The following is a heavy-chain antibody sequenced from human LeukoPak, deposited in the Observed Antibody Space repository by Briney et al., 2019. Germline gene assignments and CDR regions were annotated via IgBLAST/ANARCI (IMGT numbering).Heavy chain of an antibody. V-gene: IGHV1-46*01. CDR3: ARASTYYYDSTNYYYYGMDV. CDR1: GYTFTSYY. CDR2: INRSGGST. Sequence: GASVKVSCKASGYTFTSYYMHWVRQAPGQGLEWMGVINRSGGSTSYAQKFQGRVTMTRDTSTSTVYMELSSLRSEDTAVYYCARASTYYYDSTNYYYYGMDVWGQGTTVTVSS. J-gene: IGHJ6*02. D-gene: IGHD3-22*01.